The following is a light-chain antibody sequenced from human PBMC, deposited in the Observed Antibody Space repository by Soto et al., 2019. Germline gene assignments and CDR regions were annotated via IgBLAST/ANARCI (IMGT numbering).Light chain of an antibody. J-gene: IGKJ5*01. CDR3: RQLNSYPPT. CDR1: QGISSY. CDR2: AAS. Sequence: IQLTHPPSSLSASVGDRVTITCRASQGISSYLAWYQQKPGKAPKLLIYAASTLQSGVPSRLSGSGSGTDFTLTISSLKPENFATYYCRQLNSYPPTFGQGTRLAIK. V-gene: IGKV1-9*01.